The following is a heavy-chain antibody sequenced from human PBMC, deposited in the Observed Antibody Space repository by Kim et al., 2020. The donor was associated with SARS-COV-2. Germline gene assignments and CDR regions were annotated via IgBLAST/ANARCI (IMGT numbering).Heavy chain of an antibody. Sequence: SETLSLTCTVSGGSISSYYWSWIRQPPGKGMEWIGYIYYSGSTNYNPSLKSRVTISVDTSKNQFSLKLSSVTAADTAVYYCARQRPYDFWSGWFYYYGMDVWGQGTTVTVSS. CDR3: ARQRPYDFWSGWFYYYGMDV. D-gene: IGHD3-3*01. J-gene: IGHJ6*02. CDR2: IYYSGST. CDR1: GGSISSYY. V-gene: IGHV4-59*08.